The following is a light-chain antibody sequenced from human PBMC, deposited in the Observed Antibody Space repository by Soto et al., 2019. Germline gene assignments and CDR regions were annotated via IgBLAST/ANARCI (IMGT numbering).Light chain of an antibody. Sequence: QLVLTQPPSASGTPGQRVTISCSGSSSNIGSNYVYWYQQLPGTAPKLLIYRNYQRPSGVPDRFSGSKSGTSASLAISGLRSEDEADYYCAAWDDSLSVVFGGGTKLTVL. CDR1: SSNIGSNY. CDR2: RNY. V-gene: IGLV1-47*01. J-gene: IGLJ2*01. CDR3: AAWDDSLSVV.